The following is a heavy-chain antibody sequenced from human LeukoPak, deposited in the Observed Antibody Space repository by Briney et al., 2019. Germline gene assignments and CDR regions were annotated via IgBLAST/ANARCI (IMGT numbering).Heavy chain of an antibody. CDR2: IRYDGSRK. Sequence: PGGSLRLSCAASGFIFSSYGMHWVRQAPDKGLEWVAFIRYDGSRKYYADSVKGRFTISRDNSKNTLYLQMNSPRAEDTAMYYCAKVSLNMVNDALDIWGQGTMVSVSS. D-gene: IGHD4/OR15-4a*01. V-gene: IGHV3-30*02. J-gene: IGHJ3*02. CDR1: GFIFSSYG. CDR3: AKVSLNMVNDALDI.